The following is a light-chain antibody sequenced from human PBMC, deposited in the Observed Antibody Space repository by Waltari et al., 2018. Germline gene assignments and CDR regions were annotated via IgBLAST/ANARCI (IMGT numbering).Light chain of an antibody. V-gene: IGKV4-1*01. CDR2: WAS. J-gene: IGKJ1*01. CDR1: QSILYSSNNKNY. Sequence: DIVMTQSPDSLAVSLGERATINCKSSQSILYSSNNKNYLAWYQQKPGQPPKLIIYWASTRESGVPDRFSGSGSGTDFTLTISRLEPEDFAVFYCHQYDRSPWTFGQGTKVEF. CDR3: HQYDRSPWT.